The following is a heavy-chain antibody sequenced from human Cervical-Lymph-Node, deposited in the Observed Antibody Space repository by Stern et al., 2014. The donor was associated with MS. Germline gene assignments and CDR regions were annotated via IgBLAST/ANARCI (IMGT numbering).Heavy chain of an antibody. Sequence: VQLVESGAEVKKPGASLKVSCKASGYIFIDYYMHWVRQAPGQGLEWMGRINPRIGVTTYAQKFQGRVTLTRDTSISAASMELTSLRSDDTAVYYCATSPSGFHRSYCVMDVWGQGTTVTVSS. CDR1: GYIFIDYY. V-gene: IGHV1-2*06. CDR2: INPRIGVT. CDR3: ATSPSGFHRSYCVMDV. D-gene: IGHD3-22*01. J-gene: IGHJ6*02.